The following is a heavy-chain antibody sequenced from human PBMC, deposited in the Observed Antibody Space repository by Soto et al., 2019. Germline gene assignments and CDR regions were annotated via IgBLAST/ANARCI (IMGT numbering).Heavy chain of an antibody. CDR3: ASLQRDYYDSSLDY. CDR2: ISYDGSNK. J-gene: IGHJ4*02. CDR1: GFTFSSYA. Sequence: GGSLRLSCAASGFTFSSYAMHWVRQAPGKGLEWVAVISYDGSNKYYADSVKGRFTISRDNSKNTLYLQMNSLRAEDTAVYYCASLQRDYYDSSLDYWGQGTLVTVSS. D-gene: IGHD3-22*01. V-gene: IGHV3-30-3*01.